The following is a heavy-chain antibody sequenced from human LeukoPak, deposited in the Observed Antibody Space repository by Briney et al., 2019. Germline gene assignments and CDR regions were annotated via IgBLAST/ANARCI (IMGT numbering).Heavy chain of an antibody. CDR3: ARPRGIAVAGPIDY. Sequence: SVKVSCKASGGTFSSYAISWVRQAPGQGLEWMGRIIPILGIANYAQKFQGRVTITADKSTSTAYMELSSLRSEDTAVYYCARPRGIAVAGPIDYWGQGTLVTVSS. CDR1: GGTFSSYA. J-gene: IGHJ4*02. V-gene: IGHV1-69*04. D-gene: IGHD6-19*01. CDR2: IIPILGIA.